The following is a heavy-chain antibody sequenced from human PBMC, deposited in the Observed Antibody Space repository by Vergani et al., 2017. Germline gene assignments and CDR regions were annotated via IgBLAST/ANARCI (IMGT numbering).Heavy chain of an antibody. J-gene: IGHJ4*02. V-gene: IGHV3-23*04. D-gene: IGHD6-19*01. CDR2: ISGSGGST. CDR3: AKDQVGMGGIAVAVTWDY. Sequence: EVQLVESGGGLVQPGRSLRLSCTASGFTFGDYAMSWFRQAPGKGLEWVSAISGSGGSTYYADSVKGRFTISRDNSKNTLYLQMNSLRAEDTAVYYCAKDQVGMGGIAVAVTWDYWGQGTLVTVSS. CDR1: GFTFGDYA.